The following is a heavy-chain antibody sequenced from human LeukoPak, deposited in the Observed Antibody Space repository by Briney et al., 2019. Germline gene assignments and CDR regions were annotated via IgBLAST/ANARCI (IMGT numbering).Heavy chain of an antibody. D-gene: IGHD6-13*01. CDR2: ISESGGRT. V-gene: IGHV3-23*01. CDR3: AKDRESSSWYDY. Sequence: GGSLRLSCAASGFTCSSYAMSRVRQAPGKGLERVSVISESGGRTYYVDSVKGRFTISRDNSKATLYLQMNSRRAEDTAVYYCAKDRESSSWYDYWGQGTLVTVSS. CDR1: GFTCSSYA. J-gene: IGHJ4*02.